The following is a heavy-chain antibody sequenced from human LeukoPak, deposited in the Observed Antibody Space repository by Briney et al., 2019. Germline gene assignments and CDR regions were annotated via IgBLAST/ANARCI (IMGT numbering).Heavy chain of an antibody. V-gene: IGHV3-30*02. CDR2: IRYDGSKK. CDR1: SLTFSIFD. D-gene: IGHD2-2*01. Sequence: GGSLTLSCTASSLTFSIFDVHCVRQAPGKGLEGGALIRYDGSKKYCADCVKGRFNIYRDNSKNTVYLQMNSVRAEDTAVYYCAKDKGIVVPAASRTPDYWGQGTRVSVSS. CDR3: AKDKGIVVPAASRTPDY. J-gene: IGHJ4*02.